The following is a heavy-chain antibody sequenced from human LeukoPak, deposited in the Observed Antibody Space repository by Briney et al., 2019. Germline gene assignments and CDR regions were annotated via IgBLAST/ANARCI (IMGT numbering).Heavy chain of an antibody. CDR3: TRGPSYHSKWVGGMWFDP. CDR2: MNPKSAHT. Sequence: ASVKVSCKASGYTFTSYDIHWVRQASGHGLEWMGLMNPKSAHTGHAQRFQGRVSMTMNTSISTAYMELSSLTSEDTAMYYCTRGPSYHSKWVGGMWFDPWGQGTLVSVSS. D-gene: IGHD6-19*01. V-gene: IGHV1-8*01. J-gene: IGHJ5*02. CDR1: GYTFTSYD.